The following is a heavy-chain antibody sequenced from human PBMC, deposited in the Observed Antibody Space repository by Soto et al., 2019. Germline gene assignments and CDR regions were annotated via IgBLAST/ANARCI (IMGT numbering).Heavy chain of an antibody. J-gene: IGHJ5*02. CDR3: ARDPGYCSGGSCSSANWFDP. V-gene: IGHV1-69*01. D-gene: IGHD2-15*01. Sequence: QVQLVQSGAEVKKPGSSVKVSCKASGGTFSSYAISWVRQAPGQGLEWMGGIIPIFGTANYAQKFQGRVTITADESTSTAYMGLSSLRSEDTAVYYCARDPGYCSGGSCSSANWFDPWGQGTLVTVSS. CDR1: GGTFSSYA. CDR2: IIPIFGTA.